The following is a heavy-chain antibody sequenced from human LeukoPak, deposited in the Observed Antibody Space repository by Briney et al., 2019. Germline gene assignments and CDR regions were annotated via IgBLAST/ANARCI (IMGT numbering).Heavy chain of an antibody. CDR3: AREGPTLRGGS. Sequence: PSETLSLTCTVSGGSISSYYWSWIRQPAGKGLKWIGRIYTSGSTNYNPSLKSRVTMSVDTSKNQFSLKLSSVTAADTAVYYCAREGPTLRGGSWGQGTLVTVSS. J-gene: IGHJ4*02. D-gene: IGHD3-16*01. V-gene: IGHV4-4*07. CDR1: GGSISSYY. CDR2: IYTSGST.